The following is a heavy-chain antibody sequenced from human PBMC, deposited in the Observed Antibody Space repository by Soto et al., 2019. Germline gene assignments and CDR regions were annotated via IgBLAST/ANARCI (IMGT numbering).Heavy chain of an antibody. Sequence: GGSLRLSCTASGFTFGDYAMSWFRQAPGKGLEWVGFIRSKAYGGTTEYAASVKGRFTISRDDSKSIASLQMDSLKTEDTAMFYCTRVHTTGPVIPDNGGQGSLVTVSS. D-gene: IGHD3-9*01. CDR2: IRSKAYGGTT. CDR3: TRVHTTGPVIPDN. J-gene: IGHJ4*02. V-gene: IGHV3-49*03. CDR1: GFTFGDYA.